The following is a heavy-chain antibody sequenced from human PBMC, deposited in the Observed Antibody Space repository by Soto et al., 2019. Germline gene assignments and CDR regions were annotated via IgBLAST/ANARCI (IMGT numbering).Heavy chain of an antibody. CDR2: TYYRSKWYY. CDR3: ARGEQYSGRIFDY. J-gene: IGHJ4*01. Sequence: SHTLSLTCAITGDSVSSNSAGWSWVRQPPSRGLEWLGRTYYRSKWYYEYAVSVRGRITISPDTSKNQYSLQLNSVTPEDTAVYFCARGEQYSGRIFDYWGQGTLVTVSS. CDR1: GDSVSSNSAG. D-gene: IGHD1-26*01. V-gene: IGHV6-1*01.